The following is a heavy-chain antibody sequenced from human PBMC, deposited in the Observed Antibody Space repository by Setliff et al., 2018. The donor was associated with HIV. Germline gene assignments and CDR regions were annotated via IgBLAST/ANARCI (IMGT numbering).Heavy chain of an antibody. D-gene: IGHD2-21*02. J-gene: IGHJ4*02. Sequence: SETLSLTCAMYGGSFGDYYWNWIRQSPGKGLEWIVEVNHNGNINYNPSLKSRVTVSVDTSKTQYSLKMISVTAADTAMYYCAISIVGVTSEMYWAQGTLVTVSS. CDR2: VNHNGNI. CDR3: AISIVGVTSEMY. V-gene: IGHV4-34*01. CDR1: GGSFGDYY.